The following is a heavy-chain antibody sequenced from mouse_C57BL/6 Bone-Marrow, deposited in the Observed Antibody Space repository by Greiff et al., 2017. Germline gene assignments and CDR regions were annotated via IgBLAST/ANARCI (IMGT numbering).Heavy chain of an antibody. CDR1: GYTFTSYG. Sequence: QVQLQQSGAELARPGASVKMSCKASGYTFTSYGISWVKQRTGQGLEWIGEIYPRSGNTYYNEKFKGKATLTADKSSSTAYMELRSLTSEDSAVYFCARFRSSWFAYWGQGTLVTVSA. J-gene: IGHJ3*01. CDR2: IYPRSGNT. D-gene: IGHD3-2*02. V-gene: IGHV1-81*01. CDR3: ARFRSSWFAY.